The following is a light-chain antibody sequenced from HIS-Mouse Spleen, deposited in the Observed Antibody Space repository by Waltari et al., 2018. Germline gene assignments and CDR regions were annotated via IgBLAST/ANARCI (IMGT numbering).Light chain of an antibody. J-gene: IGLJ3*02. Sequence: QSVLTQPPSASGTPGQRVTISCSVSSSNIGSNYVYWYQQPPGTAPTHLIYRNNQRASGVPDRFSGAKAGTAAARAISGLRSQDEDDYYCASWDDSLSGPVFGGGTKLTVL. CDR3: ASWDDSLSGPV. V-gene: IGLV1-47*01. CDR2: RNN. CDR1: SSNIGSNY.